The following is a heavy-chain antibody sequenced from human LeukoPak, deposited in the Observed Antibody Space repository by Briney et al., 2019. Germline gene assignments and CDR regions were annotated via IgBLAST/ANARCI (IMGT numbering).Heavy chain of an antibody. J-gene: IGHJ4*02. CDR3: ARDCGPLCYFDY. D-gene: IGHD2-21*01. CDR1: GFTFSSYA. V-gene: IGHV3-30-3*01. CDR2: ISYDGSNK. Sequence: GGSLRLSCAASGFTFSSYAMHWVRQAPGKGLEWVAVISYDGSNKYYADSVKGRSTISRDNSKNTLYLQMNSLRAEDTAVYYCARDCGPLCYFDYWGQGTLVTVSS.